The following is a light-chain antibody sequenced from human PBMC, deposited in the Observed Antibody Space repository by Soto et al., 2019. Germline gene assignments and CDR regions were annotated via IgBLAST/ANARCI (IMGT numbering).Light chain of an antibody. Sequence: EIVLTQSPATLSLSPGDRATLSCRASQSIATYLGWYQQKPGQAPRLLIYSASNRATGIPPRFSGSGSGTDFTLTISSLEPEDFSVYYCQQRYNWPVTFGQGTRLEIK. V-gene: IGKV3-11*01. CDR3: QQRYNWPVT. J-gene: IGKJ5*01. CDR1: QSIATY. CDR2: SAS.